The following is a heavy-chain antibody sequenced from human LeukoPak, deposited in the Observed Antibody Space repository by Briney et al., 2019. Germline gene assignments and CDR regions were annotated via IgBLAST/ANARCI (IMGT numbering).Heavy chain of an antibody. Sequence: ASVTVSCKASGYTFTSYYMHWVRQAPGQGLEWMGIINPSGGSTSYAQKFQGRVTMTRDTSTSTVYMELSSPRSEDTAVYYCARDDYGGYCSSTSCYTENLGIWGQGTIVTVSS. J-gene: IGHJ3*02. CDR3: ARDDYGGYCSSTSCYTENLGI. D-gene: IGHD2-2*02. CDR1: GYTFTSYY. V-gene: IGHV1-46*01. CDR2: INPSGGST.